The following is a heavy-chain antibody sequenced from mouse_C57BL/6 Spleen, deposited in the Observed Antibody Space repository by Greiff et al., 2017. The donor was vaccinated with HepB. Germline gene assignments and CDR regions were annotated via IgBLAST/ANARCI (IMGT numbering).Heavy chain of an antibody. J-gene: IGHJ2*01. D-gene: IGHD1-1*01. V-gene: IGHV5-4*01. CDR1: GFTFSSYA. Sequence: EVMLVESGGGLVKPGGSLKLSCAASGFTFSSYAMSWVRQTPEKRLEWVATISDGGSYTYYPDNVKGRFTISRDNAKNNLYLQMSHLKSEDTAMYYCARDHYGGSYDNWGQGTTLTVSS. CDR3: ARDHYGGSYDN. CDR2: ISDGGSYT.